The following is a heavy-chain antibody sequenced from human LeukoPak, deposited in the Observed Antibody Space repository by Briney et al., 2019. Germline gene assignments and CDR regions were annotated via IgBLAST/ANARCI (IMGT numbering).Heavy chain of an antibody. CDR1: GYTFTGYF. CDR2: INPNSGVT. J-gene: IGHJ4*02. Sequence: ASVKVSCKASGYTFTGYFMHWVRQSPGPGLEGMGWINPNSGVTNYAQKFQGRVTMTRDTSISTAYMELSRLRSDDTAVYYCARDAAEYQLPTDYWGQGTLVTVSS. V-gene: IGHV1-2*02. CDR3: ARDAAEYQLPTDY. D-gene: IGHD2-2*01.